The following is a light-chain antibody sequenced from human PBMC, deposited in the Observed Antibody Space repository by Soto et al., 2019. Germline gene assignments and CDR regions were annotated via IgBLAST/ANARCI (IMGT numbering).Light chain of an antibody. CDR2: EGS. V-gene: IGLV2-23*01. J-gene: IGLJ2*01. Sequence: HSALTQPASVSGSPGQSITISCTGTSSDVGSYNLVSWYQLHPVKAPKLIIYEGSKRPSGVSNRFSGSKSGNTASLTISGLQAEDEADYYCCSYAGSSTLVFGGGTKLTVL. CDR3: CSYAGSSTLV. CDR1: SSDVGSYNL.